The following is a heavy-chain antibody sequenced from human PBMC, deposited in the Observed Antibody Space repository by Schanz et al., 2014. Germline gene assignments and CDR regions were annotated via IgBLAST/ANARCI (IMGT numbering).Heavy chain of an antibody. D-gene: IGHD2-21*01. CDR1: GFTFSSYA. CDR3: AKGQLLSYCFDY. CDR2: ISGSGGDT. J-gene: IGHJ4*02. V-gene: IGHV3-23*01. Sequence: EVQLLESGGGLVQPGGSLRLSCAASGFTFSSYAMSWVRQAPGKGLEWVSAISGSGGDTYYADSVKGRFTISRDNSKNALYLQRTSLRAEDTAVYYCAKGQLLSYCFDYWGQGTLVTVSS.